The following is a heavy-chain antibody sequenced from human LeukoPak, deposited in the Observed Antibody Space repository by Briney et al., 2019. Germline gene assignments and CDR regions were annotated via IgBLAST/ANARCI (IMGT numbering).Heavy chain of an antibody. Sequence: SVKVSCKASGGTFSSYAISWVRQAPGQGLEWMGRIIPILGIANCAQKFQGRVTITADKSTSTAYMELSSLRSEDTAVYYCARGAAAIKGSSWFDPWGQGTLVTVSS. V-gene: IGHV1-69*04. CDR2: IIPILGIA. J-gene: IGHJ5*02. CDR3: ARGAAAIKGSSWFDP. D-gene: IGHD2-2*01. CDR1: GGTFSSYA.